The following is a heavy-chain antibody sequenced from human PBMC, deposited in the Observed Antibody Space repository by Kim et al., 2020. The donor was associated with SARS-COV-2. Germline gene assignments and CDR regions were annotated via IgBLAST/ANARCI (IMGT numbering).Heavy chain of an antibody. D-gene: IGHD5-18*01. CDR2: INSGGSST. J-gene: IGHJ6*02. Sequence: GGSLRLSCAASGFTFSHYAMNWVRQAPGKGLEWVSVINSGGSSTFYPDSVKGRFTVSRDNAKSTLYLEMNSLRGEDTAVYYCAKGELDTDLVIHLWGQGTRVTVSS. CDR3: AKGELDTDLVIHL. V-gene: IGHV3-23*03. CDR1: GFTFSHYA.